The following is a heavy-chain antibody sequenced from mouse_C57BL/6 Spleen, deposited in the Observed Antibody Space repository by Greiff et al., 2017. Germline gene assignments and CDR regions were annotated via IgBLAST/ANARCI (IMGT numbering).Heavy chain of an antibody. CDR2: INPYNGGT. Sequence: VQLKESGPVLVKPGASVKMSCKASGYTFTDYYMNWVKQSHGKSLEWIGVINPYNGGTSYNQKFKGKATLTVDKSSSTAYMELNSLTSEDSAVYYCARSDGYYPYFGYWGQGTTLTVSS. J-gene: IGHJ2*01. CDR1: GYTFTDYY. D-gene: IGHD2-3*01. V-gene: IGHV1-19*01. CDR3: ARSDGYYPYFGY.